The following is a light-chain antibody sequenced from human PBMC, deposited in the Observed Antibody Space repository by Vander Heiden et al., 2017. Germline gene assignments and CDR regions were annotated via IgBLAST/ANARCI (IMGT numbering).Light chain of an antibody. CDR2: SNS. J-gene: IGLJ3*02. CDR3: AGWDDSLNGWV. V-gene: IGLV1-44*01. Sequence: SVLPQAPSASGTPRPRVTISCSGSSSSLGSNTVNWYQQFPGTAPKLLMYSNSQRPSGVPDRFSGSKSGTSGSLAISGLQSEDEADYYCAGWDDSLNGWVFGGGTKLTVL. CDR1: SSSLGSNT.